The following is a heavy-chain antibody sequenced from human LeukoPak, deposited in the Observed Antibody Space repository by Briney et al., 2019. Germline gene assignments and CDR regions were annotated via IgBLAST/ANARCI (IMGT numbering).Heavy chain of an antibody. J-gene: IGHJ4*02. CDR2: VSGIGRST. D-gene: IGHD5-24*01. CDR1: GFTFSNYA. V-gene: IGHV3-23*01. CDR3: AKRGMTTIKEGFDY. Sequence: GGSLRLSCAASGFTFSNYAMSWVRQAPGKGLDWVSAVSGIGRSTYYAESVKGRFTISRDNSKNTLYLHMNSLRAEDTAVYYCAKRGMTTIKEGFDYWGQGTLVTVSS.